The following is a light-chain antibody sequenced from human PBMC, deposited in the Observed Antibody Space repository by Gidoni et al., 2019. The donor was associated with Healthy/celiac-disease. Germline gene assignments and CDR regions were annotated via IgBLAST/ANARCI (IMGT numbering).Light chain of an antibody. CDR3: QQSSNWPLT. CDR1: QSVSSY. CDR2: DAS. Sequence: ELVLQQPPATLSLSPGERATLPCRASQSVSSYLAWYQQKPGQAPRLLIYDASNRATGIPARFSGSGSGTDFTLTISSLEPEDFAVYYCQQSSNWPLTFGGGTKVEIK. J-gene: IGKJ4*01. V-gene: IGKV3-11*01.